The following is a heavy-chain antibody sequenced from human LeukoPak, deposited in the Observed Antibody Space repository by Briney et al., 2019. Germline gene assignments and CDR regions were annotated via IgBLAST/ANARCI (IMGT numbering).Heavy chain of an antibody. Sequence: GGSLRLSCAASGFTFDDYAMHWVRQAPGKGLEWVSLISGNGGSTYYAGSVKGRFTISRDNSKNSLYLQMNSLRTEDTALYYCAKAFYGSGSYSPFFDYWGQGTLVTVSS. V-gene: IGHV3-43*02. CDR1: GFTFDDYA. CDR2: ISGNGGST. J-gene: IGHJ4*02. D-gene: IGHD3-10*01. CDR3: AKAFYGSGSYSPFFDY.